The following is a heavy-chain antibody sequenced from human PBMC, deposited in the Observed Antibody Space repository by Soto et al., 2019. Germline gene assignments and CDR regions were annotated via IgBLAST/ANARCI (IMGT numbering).Heavy chain of an antibody. D-gene: IGHD6-13*01. CDR3: ARDPHGHSNNWYFDH. CDR2: MNPNNGNT. Sequence: ASVKVSCKASGYTFTTYDINWVRQATGQGLEWMGRMNPNNGNTVYAQKFQGRVTMTRNTSTSTAYMELSSLRSEDTAMYYCARDPHGHSNNWYFDHWGQGTLVTVSS. J-gene: IGHJ4*02. V-gene: IGHV1-8*01. CDR1: GYTFTTYD.